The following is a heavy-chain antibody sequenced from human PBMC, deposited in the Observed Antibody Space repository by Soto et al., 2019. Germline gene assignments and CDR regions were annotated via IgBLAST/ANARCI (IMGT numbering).Heavy chain of an antibody. V-gene: IGHV3-33*06. D-gene: IGHD3-10*01. CDR2: IWYDGSNK. CDR1: GFTFSSYG. Sequence: GGSLRLSCAASGFTFSSYGMHWVRQAPGKGLEWVAVIWYDGSNKYYADSVKGRFTISRDNSKNTLYLQMNSLRAEDTAVYFCAKRDSGSGRSPPLINYWGQGTLVTVSS. J-gene: IGHJ4*02. CDR3: AKRDSGSGRSPPLINY.